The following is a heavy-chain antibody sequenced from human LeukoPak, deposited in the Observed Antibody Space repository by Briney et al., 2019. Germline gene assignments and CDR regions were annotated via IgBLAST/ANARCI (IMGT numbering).Heavy chain of an antibody. CDR3: AKRGVVIRVILVGFHKEAYYFVS. J-gene: IGHJ4*02. CDR2: ISGSGGTT. Sequence: GGSLRLSCAASGFSFYGYALRWVRQAPGKGLEWVAGISGSGGTTNYADSVKGRFTIPRENPKNTLFLPMNSVRAENTAVYFCAKRGVVIRVILVGFHKEAYYFVSWGQGALVTVSS. D-gene: IGHD3-22*01. V-gene: IGHV3-23*01. CDR1: GFSFYGYA.